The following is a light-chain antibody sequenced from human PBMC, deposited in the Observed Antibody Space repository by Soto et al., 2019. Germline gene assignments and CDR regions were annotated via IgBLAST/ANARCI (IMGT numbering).Light chain of an antibody. Sequence: DIQMTQSPSSLSTSVGDRVTITCRASQAISIYLAWNQQKPGKVPKLLIYAASTLQSGVPSRFSGSGSGTDFTLTISSLQPEDVATYYCQKYSGAPPTFGQGTKVEIK. J-gene: IGKJ1*01. CDR3: QKYSGAPPT. V-gene: IGKV1-27*01. CDR1: QAISIY. CDR2: AAS.